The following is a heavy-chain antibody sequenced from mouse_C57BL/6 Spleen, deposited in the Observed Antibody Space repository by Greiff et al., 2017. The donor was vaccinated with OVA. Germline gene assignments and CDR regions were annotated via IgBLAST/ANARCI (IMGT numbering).Heavy chain of an antibody. CDR1: GYTFTSYW. CDR3: ASMITTGAWFAY. CDR2: INPSNGGT. V-gene: IGHV1-53*01. J-gene: IGHJ3*01. D-gene: IGHD2-4*01. Sequence: QVQLKQPGTELVKPGASVKLSCKASGYTFTSYWMHWVKQRPGQGLEWIGNINPSNGGTNYNEKLKSKATLTVDKSSSTAYMQLSSLTSEDSAVYYCASMITTGAWFAYWGQGTLVTVSA.